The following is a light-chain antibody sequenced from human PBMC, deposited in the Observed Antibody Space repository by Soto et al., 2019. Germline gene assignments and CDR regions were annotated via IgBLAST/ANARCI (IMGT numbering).Light chain of an antibody. CDR3: QQYMSSVT. V-gene: IGKV3-20*01. J-gene: IGKJ1*01. CDR2: GAS. CDR1: QSVDSTF. Sequence: EVVLTQSPGSLSLSPGQRATLSCRASQSVDSTFFAWYQKKPGQAPRLLIYGASKRATGIPDSFSGSGAGTDFTIIISRLEPEDFAVYSCQQYMSSVTFGQGTKVEIK.